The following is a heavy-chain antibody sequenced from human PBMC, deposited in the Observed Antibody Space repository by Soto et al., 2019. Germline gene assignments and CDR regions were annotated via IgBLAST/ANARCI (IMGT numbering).Heavy chain of an antibody. V-gene: IGHV4-34*01. CDR1: GGSFSNYY. Sequence: QVQLQQWGAGLLKPSETLSLTCAVYGGSFSNYYWSWIRQPPGNGLEWIGENNHSGSANYNPSLKSRVTISVDPSKNPFSLKLSSVTAADTAVYYCARATYTSGWYAEAGYYGMDVWGQGTTVTVSS. J-gene: IGHJ6*02. D-gene: IGHD6-19*01. CDR3: ARATYTSGWYAEAGYYGMDV. CDR2: NNHSGSA.